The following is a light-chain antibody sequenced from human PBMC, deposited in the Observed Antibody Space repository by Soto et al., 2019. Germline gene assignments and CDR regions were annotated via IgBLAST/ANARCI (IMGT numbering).Light chain of an antibody. J-gene: IGKJ2*01. CDR2: DTS. CDR3: QQYGHAPHT. Sequence: EIVLTQSPDTLSLSPGERGTLSCRASQSVSSNYLAWYQQKPGQAPRLLIYDTSSRATGIPDRFSGSGSGTDFTLTIGRLEPEDFAVYYCQQYGHAPHTFGQGTKLEIK. V-gene: IGKV3-20*01. CDR1: QSVSSNY.